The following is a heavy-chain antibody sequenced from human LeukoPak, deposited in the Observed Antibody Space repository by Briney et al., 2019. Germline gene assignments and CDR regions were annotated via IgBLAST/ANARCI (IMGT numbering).Heavy chain of an antibody. V-gene: IGHV4-59*01. D-gene: IGHD3-3*01. Sequence: SETLSLTCTVSGGSISSYYWSWIRQPPGKGLEWIGYIYYSGSTNYNPSLKSRVTISVDTSKNQFSLKLSSVTAADTAVYYCARVRSNYYDFWSGYNNWFDPWGQGTLVTVSS. CDR1: GGSISSYY. CDR2: IYYSGST. J-gene: IGHJ5*02. CDR3: ARVRSNYYDFWSGYNNWFDP.